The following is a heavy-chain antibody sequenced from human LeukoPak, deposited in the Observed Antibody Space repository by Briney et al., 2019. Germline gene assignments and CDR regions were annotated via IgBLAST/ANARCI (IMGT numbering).Heavy chain of an antibody. CDR2: IRSKANSYAT. CDR3: ARERSTVAPPHPFDY. CDR1: GFTFSGSA. V-gene: IGHV3-73*01. J-gene: IGHJ4*02. D-gene: IGHD4-23*01. Sequence: PGGSLRLSCAASGFTFSGSAMHWVRQASGKGLEWVGRIRSKANSYATAYAASVKGRFTISRDDSKNTAYLQMNSLRAEDTAVYYCARERSTVAPPHPFDYWGQGTLVTVSS.